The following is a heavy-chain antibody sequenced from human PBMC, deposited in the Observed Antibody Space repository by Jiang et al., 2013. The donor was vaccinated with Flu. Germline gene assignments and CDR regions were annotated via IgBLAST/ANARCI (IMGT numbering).Heavy chain of an antibody. CDR2: INTDTENP. Sequence: QSGSELKKPGASVKVSCRASGYTSTSYTMNWVRQAPGQGLEWMGWINTDTENPTYAQGFTGRFVFSLDTSVSTAYLQINALKTDDTAIYYCTRGKNFNDVWGQGTTVTVSS. J-gene: IGHJ6*02. D-gene: IGHD1-7*01. CDR3: TRGKNFNDV. V-gene: IGHV7-4-1*02. CDR1: GYTSTSYT.